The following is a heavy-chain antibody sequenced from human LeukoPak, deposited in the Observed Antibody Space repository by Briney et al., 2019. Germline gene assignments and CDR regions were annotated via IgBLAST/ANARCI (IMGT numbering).Heavy chain of an antibody. V-gene: IGHV3-23*01. CDR2: ISGSGGST. J-gene: IGHJ4*02. Sequence: GGSLRLSCAASGFTYSSYAMSWVRQAPGKGLEWVSAISGSGGSTYYADSVKGRFTISRDNSKNTLYLQMNSLRAEDTAVYYCAKRSGSYGYFDYWGQGTLVTVSS. CDR3: AKRSGSYGYFDY. D-gene: IGHD1-26*01. CDR1: GFTYSSYA.